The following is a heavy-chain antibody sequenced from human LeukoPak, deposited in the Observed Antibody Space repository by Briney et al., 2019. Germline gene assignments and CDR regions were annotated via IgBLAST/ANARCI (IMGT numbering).Heavy chain of an antibody. CDR2: ISSNGGST. CDR3: AKVLSPGYCSSTSCYVPPYYFDY. Sequence: GGSLRLSCAASGFTFSSYAMHWVRQAPGKGLEYVSAISSNGGSTYYANSVKGRFTISRDNSKNTLYLQMNSLRAEDTAVYYCAKVLSPGYCSSTSCYVPPYYFDYWGQGTLVTVSS. J-gene: IGHJ4*02. D-gene: IGHD2-2*01. CDR1: GFTFSSYA. V-gene: IGHV3-64*01.